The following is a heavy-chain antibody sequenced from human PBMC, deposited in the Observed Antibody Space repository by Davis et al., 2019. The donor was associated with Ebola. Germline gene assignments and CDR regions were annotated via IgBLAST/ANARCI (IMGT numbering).Heavy chain of an antibody. J-gene: IGHJ4*02. CDR1: GYTFTSYA. Sequence: ASVKVSCKASGYTFTSYAMHWVRQAPGQRLEWMGWINPHNGNTNYAQNVQGRVIMTSDTATTTAYMEVGSLRSDDTAVYYCARAQFPTTSDHWGQGTLVTVSS. CDR2: INPHNGNT. V-gene: IGHV1-3*01. D-gene: IGHD1-1*01. CDR3: ARAQFPTTSDH.